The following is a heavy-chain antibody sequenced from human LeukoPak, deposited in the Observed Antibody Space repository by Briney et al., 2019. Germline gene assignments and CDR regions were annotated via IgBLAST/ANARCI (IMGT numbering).Heavy chain of an antibody. Sequence: SETLSLTCTVSGGSISSYYWSCIRQPPGKGLEWMGYIYYSGSTNYNPSLKSRVTISVDTSKNQFSLKPSSVNAADTAAYYCARAGRDIAVAGRRGYYFDYWGQGTLVTVSS. CDR3: ARAGRDIAVAGRRGYYFDY. CDR2: IYYSGST. V-gene: IGHV4-59*01. J-gene: IGHJ4*02. CDR1: GGSISSYY. D-gene: IGHD6-19*01.